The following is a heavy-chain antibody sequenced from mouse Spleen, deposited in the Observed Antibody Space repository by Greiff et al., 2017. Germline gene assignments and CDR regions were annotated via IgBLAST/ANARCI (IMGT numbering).Heavy chain of an antibody. V-gene: IGHV1-15*01. J-gene: IGHJ4*01. CDR1: GYTFTDYE. CDR3: TRTGAYAMDY. Sequence: QVLLQQSGAELVRPGASVTLSCKASGYTFTDYEMHWVKQTPVHGLEWIGAFDPETGGTAYNQKFKGKAILTADKSSSTAYMELRSLTSEDSAVYYCTRTGAYAMDYWGQGTSVTVSS. D-gene: IGHD3-1*01. CDR2: FDPETGGT.